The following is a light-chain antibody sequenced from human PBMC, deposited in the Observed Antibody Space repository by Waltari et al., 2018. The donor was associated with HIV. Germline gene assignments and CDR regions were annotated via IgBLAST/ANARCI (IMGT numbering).Light chain of an antibody. V-gene: IGLV4-69*01. CDR1: IGYTAYA. J-gene: IGLJ3*02. CDR2: VNSDGSY. Sequence: LVLPLSASASASLGASVKLTCTLRIGYTAYAIAWHQQQAEKGPRYLMKVNSDGSYSRGDGIPDRFSGSSSEAARYLTISSLQSEDEADYYCQTWDTGIRVFGGGTKLTVL. CDR3: QTWDTGIRV.